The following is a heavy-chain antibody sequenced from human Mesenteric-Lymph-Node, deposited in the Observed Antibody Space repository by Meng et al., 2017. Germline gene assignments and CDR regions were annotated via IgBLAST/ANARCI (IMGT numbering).Heavy chain of an antibody. D-gene: IGHD2-2*02. V-gene: IGHV4-30-4*01. CDR1: GASISSAVF. CDR3: ARVVGDCASCYKGWFDP. J-gene: IGHJ5*02. Sequence: QVQLQQSGPPLVRPSQTLSLTCTFSGASISSAVFWIWIRQPPGKDLEWIGYISYSGATHYNPSLKSRLTISVDTAKNQFSLSLSSVTAADTAVYYCARVVGDCASCYKGWFDPWGQGTLVTVSS. CDR2: ISYSGAT.